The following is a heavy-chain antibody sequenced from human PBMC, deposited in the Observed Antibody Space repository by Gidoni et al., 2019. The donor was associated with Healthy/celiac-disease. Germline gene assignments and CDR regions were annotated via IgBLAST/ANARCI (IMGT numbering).Heavy chain of an antibody. D-gene: IGHD2-15*01. J-gene: IGHJ4*02. CDR3: AKDTYCSD. CDR2: ISWNSGRI. CDR1: GFTFDDYA. V-gene: IGHV3-9*01. Sequence: EVQLVESGGGLVQPGRSLRLSCAASGFTFDDYAMHWVRQAPGKGLEWVSGISWNSGRIGYADSVKGRFTISRDNAKNSLYLQMNSLRAEDTALYYCAKDTYCSDWGQGTLVTVSS.